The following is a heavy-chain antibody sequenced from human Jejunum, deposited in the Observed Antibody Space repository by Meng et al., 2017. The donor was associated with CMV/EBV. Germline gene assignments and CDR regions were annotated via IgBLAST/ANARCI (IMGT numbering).Heavy chain of an antibody. J-gene: IGHJ4*02. Sequence: QVQLGGSGGGLVQPWGSLGRPCAASGFTFSTYAMHWVRQAPGKGLEWVAAISYDGSKKYYGDSVKGRFTISRDSSKNTLYLQMNSLRVDDSALYYCTKGGFDSWGQGTLVTVSS. D-gene: IGHD2-15*01. CDR2: ISYDGSKK. V-gene: IGHV3-30-3*01. CDR3: TKGGFDS. CDR1: GFTFSTYA.